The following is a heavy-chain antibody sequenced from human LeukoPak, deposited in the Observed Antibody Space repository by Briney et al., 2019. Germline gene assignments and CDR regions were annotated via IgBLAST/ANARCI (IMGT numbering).Heavy chain of an antibody. D-gene: IGHD6-13*01. CDR3: AKDEYSSSWYYYYYYMDV. Sequence: PGGSLRLSCAASGFTFRSYAMSWVRQTPGKGLEWVSAISGSGGSTYYADSVKGRFTISRDNSKNTLYLQMNSLRAEDTAVYYCAKDEYSSSWYYYYYYMDVWGKGTTVTVSS. J-gene: IGHJ6*03. CDR1: GFTFRSYA. V-gene: IGHV3-23*01. CDR2: ISGSGGST.